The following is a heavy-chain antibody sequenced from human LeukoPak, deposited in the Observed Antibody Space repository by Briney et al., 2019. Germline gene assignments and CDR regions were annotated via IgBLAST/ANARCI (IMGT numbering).Heavy chain of an antibody. V-gene: IGHV3-7*04. D-gene: IGHD5-24*01. CDR1: GFPFSSYW. CDR3: TRVGYIDEGIDY. J-gene: IGHJ4*02. Sequence: GGSLRLPCVASGFPFSSYWMTWVRQAPGKGLEWVANIKQDGSKKSYVDSVKGRFTISRDNAKNSLYLQMNSLRAEDTAIYYCTRVGYIDEGIDYWGQGTLVTVSS. CDR2: IKQDGSKK.